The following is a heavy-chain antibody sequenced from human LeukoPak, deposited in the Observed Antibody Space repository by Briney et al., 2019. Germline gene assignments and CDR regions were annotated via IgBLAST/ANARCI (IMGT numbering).Heavy chain of an antibody. D-gene: IGHD5-18*01. CDR3: ARSDTAMVPTYDY. CDR2: IIPIFGTA. V-gene: IGHV1-69*13. CDR1: GGTFSSYA. Sequence: ASVKVSCKASGGTFSSYAISWVRQAPGQGLEWMGGIIPIFGTANYAQKFQGRVTITADESTSTAYMELSSLRSEDTAVYYCARSDTAMVPTYDYWGQGTLVTVSS. J-gene: IGHJ4*02.